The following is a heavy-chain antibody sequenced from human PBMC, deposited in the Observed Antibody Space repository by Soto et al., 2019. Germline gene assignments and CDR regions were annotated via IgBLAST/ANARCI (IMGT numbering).Heavy chain of an antibody. CDR1: GGTFSSYA. CDR2: IIPSFGTA. CDR3: ARGQYYYGSGSYYTPFDY. V-gene: IGHV1-69*01. Sequence: QVQLVQSGAEVKKPGSSVKVSCKASGGTFSSYAISWVRQAPGQGLEWMGGIIPSFGTANYAQKFQGRVTITADESTSTAYMELSSLRSEDTAVYYCARGQYYYGSGSYYTPFDYWGQGTLVTVSS. J-gene: IGHJ4*02. D-gene: IGHD3-10*01.